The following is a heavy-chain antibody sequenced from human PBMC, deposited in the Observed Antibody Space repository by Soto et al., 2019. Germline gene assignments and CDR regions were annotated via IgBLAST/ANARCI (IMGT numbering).Heavy chain of an antibody. CDR2: IRVSGYT. J-gene: IGHJ4*02. CDR1: GGSISSGYYH. CDR3: ATYAEAAGGTGS. V-gene: IGHV4-31*03. Sequence: SETLSLTCTVSGGSISSGYYHWSWVRQLPGKGLEWIGYIRVSGYTQYNPSLQSRLTISVDASNNQFSLRLTSVTAADTAVYYCATYAEAAGGTGSWGQGTLVTVSS. D-gene: IGHD6-13*01.